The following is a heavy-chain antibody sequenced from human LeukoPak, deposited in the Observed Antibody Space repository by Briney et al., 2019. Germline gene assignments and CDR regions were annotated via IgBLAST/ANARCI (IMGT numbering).Heavy chain of an antibody. CDR2: IYNDGKT. CDR3: AGGDYPLSY. Sequence: GGSLRLSCAVSGFSVNGNYWHWVRQAPGKAPQWISIIYNDGKTRYADSVRGRFTFSRDNSKNTLYLQMDSLRAEDTAVYYCAGGDYPLSYWGQGSLVTVSS. D-gene: IGHD4-17*01. J-gene: IGHJ4*02. V-gene: IGHV3-66*01. CDR1: GFSVNGNY.